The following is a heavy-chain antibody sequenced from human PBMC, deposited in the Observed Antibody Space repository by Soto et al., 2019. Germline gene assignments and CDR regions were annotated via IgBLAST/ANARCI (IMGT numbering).Heavy chain of an antibody. CDR3: AAGVVPAVKAGLDAFDI. J-gene: IGHJ3*02. CDR1: GYTKNDLS. D-gene: IGHD2-2*01. CDR2: FDPEDGET. Sequence: GASVKACSKVSGYTKNDLSMHWVRQDKEKGLEWMGGFDPEDGETIYAQKFQGRVTMTEDTSTDTAYMELSSLRSEDTAVYYCAAGVVPAVKAGLDAFDIWGQGTMVTVSS. V-gene: IGHV1-24*01.